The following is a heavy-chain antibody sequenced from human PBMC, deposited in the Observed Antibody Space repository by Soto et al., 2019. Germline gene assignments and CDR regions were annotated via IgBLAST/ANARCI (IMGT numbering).Heavy chain of an antibody. CDR3: VKDRAIDH. Sequence: GGSLRLSCSVSGFTVTSQAMHWVRQAPGKGLSYVSSISSKGDSTYNADSVKGRFTISRDTSKNTLYLQMSSLRVEDTALYYCVKDRAIDHWGQGTLVTVSS. J-gene: IGHJ4*02. CDR2: ISSKGDST. CDR1: GFTVTSQA. V-gene: IGHV3-64D*08. D-gene: IGHD5-12*01.